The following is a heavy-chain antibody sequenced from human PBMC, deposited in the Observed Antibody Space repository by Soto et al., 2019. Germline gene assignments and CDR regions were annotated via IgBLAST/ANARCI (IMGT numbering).Heavy chain of an antibody. CDR3: SREARYSGYDYFDY. V-gene: IGHV1-69*08. CDR2: IIPILGIA. J-gene: IGHJ4*02. D-gene: IGHD5-12*01. Sequence: QVQLVQSGAEVKKPGSSVKVSCKASGGTFSSYTISWVRQAPGQGLEWMGRIIPILGIANYAQKCQGRVTITADKSTSTAYMELSSLRSEDTAVYYCSREARYSGYDYFDYWVQGTLVTVSS. CDR1: GGTFSSYT.